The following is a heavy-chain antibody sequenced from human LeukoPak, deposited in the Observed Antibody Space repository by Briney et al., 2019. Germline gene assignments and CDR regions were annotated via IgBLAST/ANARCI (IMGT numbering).Heavy chain of an antibody. CDR2: ISYDGSNT. CDR3: ARRAWFDP. CDR1: GFTFSTYA. V-gene: IGHV3-30-3*01. J-gene: IGHJ5*02. Sequence: GGSLRLSCAASGFTFSTYAMHWVRQAPGKGLEWVAVISYDGSNTYSADSVKGRFTISRDNSKNTLYLQMNSLRAEDTAVYYCARRAWFDPWGQGTLVTVSS.